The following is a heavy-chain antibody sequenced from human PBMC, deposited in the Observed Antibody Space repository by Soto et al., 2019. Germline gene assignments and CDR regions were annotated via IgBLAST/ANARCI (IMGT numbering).Heavy chain of an antibody. CDR3: ARGGGFLTGYHHYYYYGMDV. Sequence: PSETLSLTCTVSGGSISSYYWSWIRQPPGKGLEWIGYIYYSGSTNYNPSLKSRVTIAVDTSKNQFSLKLSSVTAADTAVYYCARGGGFLTGYHHYYYYGMDVWGQGTTVTVSS. V-gene: IGHV4-59*01. J-gene: IGHJ6*02. CDR1: GGSISSYY. CDR2: IYYSGST. D-gene: IGHD3-9*01.